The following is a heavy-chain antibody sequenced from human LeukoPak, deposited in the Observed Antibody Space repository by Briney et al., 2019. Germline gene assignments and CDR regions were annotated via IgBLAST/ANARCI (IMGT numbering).Heavy chain of an antibody. Sequence: SETLSLTCTVSGYSISSGYYWGWIRQPPGKGLEWIGSMFHSGSTYYNPSLKSRVTMSVDTSKNQLSLKVISVTAADTAVYYCARGVIAAGGNDFDYWGQGTLVTVSS. CDR1: GYSISSGYY. V-gene: IGHV4-38-2*02. CDR3: ARGVIAAGGNDFDY. CDR2: MFHSGST. J-gene: IGHJ4*02. D-gene: IGHD6-13*01.